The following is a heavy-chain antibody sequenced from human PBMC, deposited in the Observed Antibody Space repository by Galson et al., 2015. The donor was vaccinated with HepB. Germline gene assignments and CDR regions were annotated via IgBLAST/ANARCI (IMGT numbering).Heavy chain of an antibody. Sequence: QVQLQESGPGLVKPSETLSLTCTVSGGSISSYYWSWIRQPPGKGLEWIGYFYNSGSTNYNPSLKSRVTISVDTSKNQFSLKLSSVTAADTAVYYCARGGGVATIDYWGQGTLVTVSS. D-gene: IGHD5-24*01. J-gene: IGHJ4*02. CDR2: FYNSGST. CDR1: GGSISSYY. V-gene: IGHV4-59*01. CDR3: ARGGGVATIDY.